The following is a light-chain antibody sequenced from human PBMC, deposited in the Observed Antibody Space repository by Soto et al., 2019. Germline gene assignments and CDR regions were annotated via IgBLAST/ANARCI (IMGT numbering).Light chain of an antibody. CDR3: QQSYSTPRT. CDR1: QSISVF. Sequence: DLQLTQSPSSLSASVGDRVTITCRASQSISVFLNWYQQKPGQAPKLLIFAASRLQSGVPARFSGSESGTEFTLSISSLLPEDFATYYCQQSYSTPRTFGQGTKVEVK. J-gene: IGKJ1*01. CDR2: AAS. V-gene: IGKV1-39*01.